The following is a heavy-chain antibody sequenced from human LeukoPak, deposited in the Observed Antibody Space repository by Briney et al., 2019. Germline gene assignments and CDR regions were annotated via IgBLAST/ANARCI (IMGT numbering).Heavy chain of an antibody. D-gene: IGHD6-25*01. Sequence: GASVKVSCKASGYSFTSYGIYWVRQAPGQGLEWMRWTSTFNSRTHTARNFQGRVTMTTDTSATTAYLEVSGLTSNDTAVYYCAREALNSGAWIFWGQGSLVIVSS. CDR3: AREALNSGAWIF. CDR2: TSTFNSRT. V-gene: IGHV1-18*01. CDR1: GYSFTSYG. J-gene: IGHJ4*02.